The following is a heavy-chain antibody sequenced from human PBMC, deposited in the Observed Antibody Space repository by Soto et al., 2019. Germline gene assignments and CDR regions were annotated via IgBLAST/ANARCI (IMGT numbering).Heavy chain of an antibody. D-gene: IGHD3-10*01. CDR1: GGTFSSYA. Sequence: ASVKVSCKASGGTFSSYAISWVRQAPGQGLEWMGGIIPIFGTANYAQKFQGRVTITADESTSTAYMELSSLRSEDTAVYYCARSDSDTGDYFDYWGQGTLVTVSS. V-gene: IGHV1-69*13. J-gene: IGHJ4*02. CDR2: IIPIFGTA. CDR3: ARSDSDTGDYFDY.